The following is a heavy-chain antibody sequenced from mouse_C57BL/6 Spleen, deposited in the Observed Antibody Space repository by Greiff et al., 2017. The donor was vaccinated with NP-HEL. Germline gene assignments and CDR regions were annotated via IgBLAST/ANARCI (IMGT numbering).Heavy chain of an antibody. CDR2: IDPSDSET. Sequence: QVHVKQSGAELVRPGSSVKLSCKASGYTFTSYWMHWVKQRPIQGLEWIGNIDPSDSETHYNQKFKDKATLTVDKSSSTAYMQLSSLTSEDSAVYYCARGRTRYFDVWGTGTTVTVSS. CDR3: ARGRTRYFDV. J-gene: IGHJ1*03. CDR1: GYTFTSYW. V-gene: IGHV1-52*01.